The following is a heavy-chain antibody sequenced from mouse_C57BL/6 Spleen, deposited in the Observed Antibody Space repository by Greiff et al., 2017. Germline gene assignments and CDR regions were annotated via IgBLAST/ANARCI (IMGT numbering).Heavy chain of an antibody. CDR1: GYTFTDYY. J-gene: IGHJ2*01. CDR2: INPNNGGT. V-gene: IGHV1-26*01. CDR3: ARNYYGSLFDY. D-gene: IGHD1-1*01. Sequence: EVQLQQSGPELVKPGASVKISRKASGYTFTDYYMNWVKQSPGKSLEWIGDINPNNGGTSYNQKFKGKATLTVDKSSSTAYMELRSLTSEDSAVYYCARNYYGSLFDYWGQGTTLTVSS.